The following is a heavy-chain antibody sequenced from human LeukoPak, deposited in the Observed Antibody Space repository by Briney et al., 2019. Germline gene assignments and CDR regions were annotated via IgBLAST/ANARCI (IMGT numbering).Heavy chain of an antibody. CDR2: IKSKADSGTV. Sequence: PGGSLRLSCAASGFTFSNVFMSWVRQAPGKGLEWIGRIKSKADSGTVDYAAPVKGRFTISRDDSKNTVDLQMNSLNIEDTGVYYCTTKVTGLPDYWGQGTLVTVSS. CDR3: TTKVTGLPDY. V-gene: IGHV3-15*01. D-gene: IGHD2-21*02. CDR1: GFTFSNVF. J-gene: IGHJ4*02.